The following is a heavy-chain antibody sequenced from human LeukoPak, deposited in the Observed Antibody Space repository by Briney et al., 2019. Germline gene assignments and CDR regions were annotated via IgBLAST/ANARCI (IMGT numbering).Heavy chain of an antibody. J-gene: IGHJ6*02. Sequence: SETLSLTCTVSGGSISSSYWSWIRQPAGKGLEWIGRISSSGSTKYNPSLKSRVSMSVDTSKNQFSPKLSSVTAADTAVYYCARAGESRKTMVRGVYYDYYGMDVWGQGTTVTVSS. D-gene: IGHD3-10*01. CDR2: ISSSGST. CDR1: GGSISSSY. CDR3: ARAGESRKTMVRGVYYDYYGMDV. V-gene: IGHV4-4*07.